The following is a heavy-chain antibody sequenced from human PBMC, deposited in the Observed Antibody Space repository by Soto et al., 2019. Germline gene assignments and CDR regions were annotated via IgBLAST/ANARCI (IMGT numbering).Heavy chain of an antibody. J-gene: IGHJ4*02. V-gene: IGHV1-69*08. Sequence: QVQLVQSGAEVKKPGSSVKVSCKASGGTFSSYTISWVRQAPGQGLEWMGRIIPILGIANYAQKFQGRVTITADKSTRTAYMELSSLRSEDTAVYYCARDCSGGSCSPGDWGQGTLVTVSS. CDR3: ARDCSGGSCSPGD. CDR1: GGTFSSYT. CDR2: IIPILGIA. D-gene: IGHD2-15*01.